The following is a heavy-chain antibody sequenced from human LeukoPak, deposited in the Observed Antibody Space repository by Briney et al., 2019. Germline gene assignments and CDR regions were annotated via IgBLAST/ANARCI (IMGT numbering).Heavy chain of an antibody. V-gene: IGHV3-74*01. D-gene: IGHD5-24*01. CDR3: ASSTITATLDY. CDR2: LSPDGSSS. J-gene: IGHJ4*02. Sequence: PGGSLRLSCAASGFTFSTYWMHWVRQAPGKGLVWVSRLSPDGSSSIYADSVKGRFTVSRDNAKNTLYLQMNSLRAEDTAVYYCASSTITATLDYWGQGTLVTVSS. CDR1: GFTFSTYW.